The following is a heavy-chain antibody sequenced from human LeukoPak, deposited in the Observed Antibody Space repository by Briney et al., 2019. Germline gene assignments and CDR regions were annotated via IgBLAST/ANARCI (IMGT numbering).Heavy chain of an antibody. CDR3: ARARGDIVVVPAAIWFDP. V-gene: IGHV3-13*01. J-gene: IGHJ5*02. CDR1: RFTFSSND. Sequence: GGSLRLSCAASRFTFSSNDMHWVRQATGKGLDWVSAIGTAGDTYYPDSVQGRVTISRENAKNSLYLQMNSLRAGDTAVYYCARARGDIVVVPAAIWFDPWGQGTLVTVSS. D-gene: IGHD2-2*01. CDR2: IGTAGDT.